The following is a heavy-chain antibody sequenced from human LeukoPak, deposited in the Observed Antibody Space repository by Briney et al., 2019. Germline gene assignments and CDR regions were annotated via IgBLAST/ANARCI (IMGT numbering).Heavy chain of an antibody. V-gene: IGHV1-8*02. Sequence: ASVKVSCKASGYTFSNYDISWVRQAAGQGLEWMGRMSPNSGTTGYAQKFQGRVTMTRNTSIRTAYVELSSLRSEDTAVYYCARGRGYPPAFDMWGQGTLVTVSS. J-gene: IGHJ3*02. CDR1: GYTFSNYD. CDR3: ARGRGYPPAFDM. D-gene: IGHD6-25*01. CDR2: MSPNSGTT.